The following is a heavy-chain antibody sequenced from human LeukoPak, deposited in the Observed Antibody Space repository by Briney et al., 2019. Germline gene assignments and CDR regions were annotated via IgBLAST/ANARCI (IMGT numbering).Heavy chain of an antibody. CDR1: GGSISSYY. V-gene: IGHV4-59*01. CDR2: IYYSGST. Sequence: SETLSLICTVSGGSISSYYWSWIRQPPGKGLEWIGYIYYSGSTDYNPSLKSRVTISVDTSKNQFSLNLSSVTAADTAVYYCARGSGSYTYYYYYGMDVWGQGTTVTVSS. CDR3: ARGSGSYTYYYYYGMDV. D-gene: IGHD1-26*01. J-gene: IGHJ6*02.